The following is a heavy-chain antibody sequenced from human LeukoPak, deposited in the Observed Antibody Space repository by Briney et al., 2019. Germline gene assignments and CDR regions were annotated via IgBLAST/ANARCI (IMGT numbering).Heavy chain of an antibody. D-gene: IGHD2-15*01. CDR2: IYYSGST. J-gene: IGHJ3*02. Sequence: SETLSLTCTVSGGSISSSSYYWGWIRQPPGKGLEWIGSIYYSGSTYYNPSLKSRVTISVDTSKNQFSLKLSSVTAADTAVYYCASSRYCSGGSCPDAFDIWGQGTMVTVSS. CDR3: ASSRYCSGGSCPDAFDI. CDR1: GGSISSSSYY. V-gene: IGHV4-39*01.